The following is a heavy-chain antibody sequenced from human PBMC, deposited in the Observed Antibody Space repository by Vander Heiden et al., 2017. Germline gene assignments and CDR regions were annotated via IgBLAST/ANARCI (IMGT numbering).Heavy chain of an antibody. CDR2: IWYDGNTK. V-gene: IGHV3-33*01. CDR3: ARAGSDIAVAGPFDF. Sequence: QVQLVHSAGGVDQSGRSLSLSRAESGLTFKTYGMHWVRQAPGKGLEWLAIIWYDGNTKDYADSVKGRFTISRDNSKNTLYLEMSSLRVEDTAIYYCARAGSDIAVAGPFDFWGQGTLVTVSS. J-gene: IGHJ4*02. D-gene: IGHD6-19*01. CDR1: GLTFKTYG.